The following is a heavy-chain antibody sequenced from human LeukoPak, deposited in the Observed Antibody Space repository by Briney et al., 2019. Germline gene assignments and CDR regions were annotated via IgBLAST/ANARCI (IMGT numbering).Heavy chain of an antibody. CDR1: GFTFSGSW. D-gene: IGHD4-17*01. V-gene: IGHV3-7*01. CDR2: IKRDGSEK. Sequence: GGSLRLSCAASGFTFSGSWMSWVRQAPGKGLEWVANIKRDGSEKYYVDSVKGRFTISRDNAENSLFLQMNSLRAEDTAVYYCARLNGEVTVFGYWGQGTLVTVSS. CDR3: ARLNGEVTVFGY. J-gene: IGHJ4*02.